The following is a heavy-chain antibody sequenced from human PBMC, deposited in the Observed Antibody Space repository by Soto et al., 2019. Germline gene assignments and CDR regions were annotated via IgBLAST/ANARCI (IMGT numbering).Heavy chain of an antibody. D-gene: IGHD3-3*01. CDR1: GGSISSSSYY. CDR3: ARQRXEITIFGVVINSYGMDV. Sequence: SETLSLTCTVSGGSISSSSYYWGWIRQPPGKGLEWIGSIYYSGSTYYNPSLKSRVTISVDTSKNQFSLKLSSVTAADTAVYYCARQRXEITIFGVVINSYGMDVWGQGTTVTVSS. J-gene: IGHJ6*02. V-gene: IGHV4-39*01. CDR2: IYYSGST.